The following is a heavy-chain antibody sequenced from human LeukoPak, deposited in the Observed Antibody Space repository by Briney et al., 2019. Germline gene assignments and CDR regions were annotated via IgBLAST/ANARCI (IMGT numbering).Heavy chain of an antibody. V-gene: IGHV4-30-2*01. CDR1: GGSISSGGHY. CDR3: ARTLIVVVPAAFDY. D-gene: IGHD2-2*01. Sequence: SQTLSLTCTVSGGSISSGGHYWSWIRQPPGKGLEWIGYIYHSGSTYYNPSLKSRVTISVDRSKNQFSLKLSSVTAADTAVYYCARTLIVVVPAAFDYWGQGTVVTVSS. CDR2: IYHSGST. J-gene: IGHJ4*02.